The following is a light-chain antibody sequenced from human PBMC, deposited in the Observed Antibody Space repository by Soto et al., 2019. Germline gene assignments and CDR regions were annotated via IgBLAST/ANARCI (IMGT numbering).Light chain of an antibody. Sequence: DIQMTKSPSSVSASVGDRVTITCRASQGISSRLAWYQQKPGKAPNLLIYAESSLQSGVPSRCSGSGSETDFTLTIGSLQSEDFATYYCQQSNRFPLTCGGGTKVEIK. J-gene: IGKJ4*01. CDR3: QQSNRFPLT. CDR2: AES. CDR1: QGISSR. V-gene: IGKV1-12*01.